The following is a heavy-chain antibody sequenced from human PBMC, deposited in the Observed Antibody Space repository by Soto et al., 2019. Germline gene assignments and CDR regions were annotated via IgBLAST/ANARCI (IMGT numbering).Heavy chain of an antibody. J-gene: IGHJ6*02. Sequence: QVQLVQSGAEVKKPGASVKVSCKASGYTFNSYGISWVRQAPGQGLEWMGWISAYKGNTNYAQKLQGGVTMTTDTSTSTVYMELRSLRSDDTAVYYCASSASIYCSGGSCSYYDMDVWGQGTTVIVSS. V-gene: IGHV1-18*01. CDR3: ASSASIYCSGGSCSYYDMDV. D-gene: IGHD2-15*01. CDR1: GYTFNSYG. CDR2: ISAYKGNT.